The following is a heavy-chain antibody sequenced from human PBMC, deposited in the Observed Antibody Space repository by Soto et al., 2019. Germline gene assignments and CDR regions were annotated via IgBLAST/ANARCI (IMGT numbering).Heavy chain of an antibody. CDR1: GFTFSSYG. CDR2: ISYDGSNK. Sequence: GGSLRLSCAASGFTFSSYGMHWVRQAPGKGLEWVAVISYDGSNKYYADSVKGRFTISRDNSKNTLYLQMNSLRAEDTAVYYCAKGASRSWYVDYWGQGTLVTVSS. V-gene: IGHV3-30*18. D-gene: IGHD6-13*01. CDR3: AKGASRSWYVDY. J-gene: IGHJ4*02.